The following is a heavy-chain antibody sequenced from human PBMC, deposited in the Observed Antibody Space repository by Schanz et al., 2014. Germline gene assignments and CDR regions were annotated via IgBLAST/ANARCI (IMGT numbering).Heavy chain of an antibody. CDR1: GATFNSSA. V-gene: IGHV1-69*04. D-gene: IGHD4-17*01. Sequence: QVRLVQSGAEVKKPGSSVKVSCKSSGATFNSSAFGWVRQAPGQGFEWVGSIIPPLRQTRYAQKFEERVIITGATSTTSVYMDLASLTSDDTAVYFCARIIDGDYLYWGQGTLVTVSS. CDR2: IIPPLRQT. CDR3: ARIIDGDYLY. J-gene: IGHJ4*02.